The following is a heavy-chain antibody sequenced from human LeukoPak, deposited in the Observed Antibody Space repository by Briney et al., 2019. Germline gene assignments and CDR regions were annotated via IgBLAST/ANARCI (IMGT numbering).Heavy chain of an antibody. CDR3: ARVRQCLVNQYYFDY. CDR1: GYTFTSYY. Sequence: ASVKVSCKASGYTFTSYYMHWVRQAPGQGLEWMGIINPSGGSTNYARKFQGRVTMTRDMSTSTVYMELSSLRSEDTAVYYCARVRQCLVNQYYFDYWGQGTLVTVSS. J-gene: IGHJ4*02. V-gene: IGHV1-46*01. D-gene: IGHD6-19*01. CDR2: INPSGGST.